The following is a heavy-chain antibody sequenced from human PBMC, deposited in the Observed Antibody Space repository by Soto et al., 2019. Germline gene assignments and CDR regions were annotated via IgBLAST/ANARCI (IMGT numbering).Heavy chain of an antibody. CDR2: INHSGST. CDR1: GGSFSGYY. Sequence: SETLSLTCAVYGGSFSGYYWSWIRQPPGKGLEWIGEINHSGSTNYNPSLKSRVTISVDTSKNQFSLKLSSVTAADTAVYYCASRYGRLNFDYWGQGTLVTVSS. J-gene: IGHJ4*02. D-gene: IGHD5-18*01. CDR3: ASRYGRLNFDY. V-gene: IGHV4-34*01.